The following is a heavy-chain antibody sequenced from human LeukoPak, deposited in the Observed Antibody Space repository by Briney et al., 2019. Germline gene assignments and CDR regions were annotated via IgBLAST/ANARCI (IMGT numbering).Heavy chain of an antibody. J-gene: IGHJ5*02. V-gene: IGHV4-59*01. CDR1: GGSISSYY. CDR2: IYYSGST. Sequence: LETLSLTCTVSGGSISSYYWSWIRQPPGKGLEWIGYIYYSGSTNYNPSLKSRVTISVDTSKNQFSLKLSSVTAADTAVYYCASVYSYGYFNRWFDPWGQGTLVTVSS. D-gene: IGHD5-18*01. CDR3: ASVYSYGYFNRWFDP.